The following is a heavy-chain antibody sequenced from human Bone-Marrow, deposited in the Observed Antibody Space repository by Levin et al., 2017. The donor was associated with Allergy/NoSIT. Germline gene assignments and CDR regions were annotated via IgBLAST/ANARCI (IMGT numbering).Heavy chain of an antibody. CDR1: GFTFSSYA. J-gene: IGHJ3*02. V-gene: IGHV3-30-3*01. D-gene: IGHD3-22*01. Sequence: SCAASGFTFSSYAMHWVRQAPGKGLEWVAVISYDGSNKYYADSVKGRFTISRDNSKNTLYLQMNSLRAEDTAVYYCARDKSYYDSSGYWNDAFDIWGQGTMVTVSS. CDR2: ISYDGSNK. CDR3: ARDKSYYDSSGYWNDAFDI.